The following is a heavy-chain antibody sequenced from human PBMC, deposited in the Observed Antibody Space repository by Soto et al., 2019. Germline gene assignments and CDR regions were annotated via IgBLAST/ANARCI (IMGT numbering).Heavy chain of an antibody. Sequence: SGPTLVNPTQTLTLSCTFSGFSPSTSGVGVGWIRQPPGKALEWLALIYWNDDKRYSPSLKSRLTITKDTSKNQVVLTMTNMDPVDTATYYCAYSPTRYCSSTSCYRNYYYGMDVWGQGTTVTVSS. J-gene: IGHJ6*02. CDR3: AYSPTRYCSSTSCYRNYYYGMDV. CDR2: IYWNDDK. D-gene: IGHD2-2*01. CDR1: GFSPSTSGVG. V-gene: IGHV2-5*01.